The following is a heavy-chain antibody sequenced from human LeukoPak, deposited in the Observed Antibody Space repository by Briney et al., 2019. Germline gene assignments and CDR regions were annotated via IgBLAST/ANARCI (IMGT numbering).Heavy chain of an antibody. CDR1: GGSFNGYY. CDR3: ARGPYSSSWDGLIWFDS. CDR2: INQSGGT. Sequence: KASGTLSLTCAVYGGSFNGYYWSWIRQPPGKGLEWIGEINQSGGTTYNPSLESRLAISIDTSNKQFSLKLTSVTAADTATYYCARGPYSSSWDGLIWFDSWGQGTLVTVSS. J-gene: IGHJ5*01. D-gene: IGHD6-13*01. V-gene: IGHV4-34*01.